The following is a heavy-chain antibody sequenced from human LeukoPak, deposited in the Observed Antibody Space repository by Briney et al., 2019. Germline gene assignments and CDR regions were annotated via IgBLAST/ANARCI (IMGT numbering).Heavy chain of an antibody. D-gene: IGHD5-12*01. CDR3: AKGIEATLNYYYYYMDV. CDR1: GFTFSSYG. J-gene: IGHJ6*03. CDR2: IRYDGSNK. V-gene: IGHV3-30*02. Sequence: QTGGSLRLSCAASGFTFSSYGMHWVRQAPGKGLEWVAFIRYDGSNKYYADSVKGRFTISRDNSKNTLYLQMNSLRAEDTAVYYCAKGIEATLNYYYYYMDVWGKGTTVTVSS.